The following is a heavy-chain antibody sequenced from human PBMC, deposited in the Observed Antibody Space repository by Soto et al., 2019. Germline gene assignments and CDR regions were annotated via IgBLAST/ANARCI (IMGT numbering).Heavy chain of an antibody. CDR3: ARDLSLELRGYYYYYMDF. CDR1: GFTFSSYW. J-gene: IGHJ6*03. Sequence: GGSLRLSCAASGFTFSSYWMSWVRQAPGKGLEWVANIKQDGSEKYYVDSVKGRFTISRDNAKNSLYLQMNSLRAEDTAVYYCARDLSLELRGYYYYYMDFWGKATTVTVSS. D-gene: IGHD1-7*01. CDR2: IKQDGSEK. V-gene: IGHV3-7*01.